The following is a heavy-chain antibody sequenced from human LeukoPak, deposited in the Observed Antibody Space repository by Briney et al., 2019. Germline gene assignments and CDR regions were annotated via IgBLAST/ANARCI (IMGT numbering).Heavy chain of an antibody. J-gene: IGHJ4*02. CDR1: GGSFSGYY. CDR3: ARRVGVWGSYRFTFDY. D-gene: IGHD3-16*02. V-gene: IGHV4-34*01. CDR2: INHSGST. Sequence: SETLSLTCALCGGSFSGYYWSWIRQPPGKGLEWIGEINHSGSTNYDPSLKSRVTISVDTSKNQFSLKLSSVTAADTAVYYCARRVGVWGSYRFTFDYWGQGTLVTVSS.